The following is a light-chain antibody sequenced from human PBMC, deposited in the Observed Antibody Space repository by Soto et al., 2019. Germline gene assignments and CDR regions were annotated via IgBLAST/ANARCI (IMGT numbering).Light chain of an antibody. Sequence: VLTQPRSVSGSPGQSVTISCTGTSSDVGGYNYVSWYQQHPGKAPKLMIYDVSKRPSGVPDRFSGSKSGNTASLTISGLQAEDEADYYCCSYAGSYSYVFGTGTKVTVL. CDR1: SSDVGGYNY. CDR3: CSYAGSYSYV. V-gene: IGLV2-11*01. CDR2: DVS. J-gene: IGLJ1*01.